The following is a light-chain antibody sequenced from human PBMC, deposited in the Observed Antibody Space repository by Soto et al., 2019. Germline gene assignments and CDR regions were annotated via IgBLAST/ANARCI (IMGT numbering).Light chain of an antibody. CDR3: QQRFSWPPWT. CDR1: EDVDIY. J-gene: IGKJ1*01. CDR2: DTS. V-gene: IGKV3-11*01. Sequence: EVVLTQSPATLSLSPGGRTTLSCRASEDVDIYLAWYQQRPGQAPRLLIYDTSKRATGIPARFTGTGSGTDFTLTISSLEPEDFAVYYCQQRFSWPPWTFGQGTKVEIK.